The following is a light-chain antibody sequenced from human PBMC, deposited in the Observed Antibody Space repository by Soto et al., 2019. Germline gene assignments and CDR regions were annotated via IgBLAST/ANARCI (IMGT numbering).Light chain of an antibody. CDR2: GVS. Sequence: EIVLTQSPGILSLSPGERATLSCRASQSVTSNYLAWYQQRPGQAPRLLIFGVSTRAAGIPDRFSGSGSGTAFTLTISRLEAEDFAVSYCQQYGRSPPFTFGGGTRVEIK. V-gene: IGKV3-20*01. CDR3: QQYGRSPPFT. J-gene: IGKJ4*01. CDR1: QSVTSNY.